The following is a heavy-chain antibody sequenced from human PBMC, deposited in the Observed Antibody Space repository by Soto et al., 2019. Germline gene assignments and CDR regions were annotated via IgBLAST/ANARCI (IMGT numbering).Heavy chain of an antibody. CDR2: ISYDGSNK. CDR3: ARDSHCSSTSCYTFYYYYGMDV. V-gene: IGHV3-30-3*01. J-gene: IGHJ6*02. CDR1: GFTFSSYA. D-gene: IGHD2-2*02. Sequence: QVQLVESGGGVVQPGRSLRLSCAASGFTFSSYAMHWVRQAPGKGLEWVSVISYDGSNKYYADSVKGRFTISRDNSKNTLYLQMNSLRAEDTAVYYCARDSHCSSTSCYTFYYYYGMDVWGQGTTVTVSS.